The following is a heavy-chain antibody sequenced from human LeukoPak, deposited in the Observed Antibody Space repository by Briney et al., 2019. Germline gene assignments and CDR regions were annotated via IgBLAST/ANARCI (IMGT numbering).Heavy chain of an antibody. D-gene: IGHD3-10*01. V-gene: IGHV4-34*01. Sequence: SETLSLTCAVYGGSFSGYYWSWIRQPPGKGLEWIGEINHSESTNYNPSLKGRVTISVDTSKNQFSLKLSSVTAADTAVYYCARYYGSGSYSQWIDYWGQGTLVTVSS. CDR3: ARYYGSGSYSQWIDY. CDR2: INHSEST. J-gene: IGHJ4*02. CDR1: GGSFSGYY.